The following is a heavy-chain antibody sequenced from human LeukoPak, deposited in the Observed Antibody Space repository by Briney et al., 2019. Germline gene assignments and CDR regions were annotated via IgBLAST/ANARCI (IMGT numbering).Heavy chain of an antibody. CDR3: VKERSSGWPFDH. V-gene: IGHV3-33*06. CDR1: GFTFSSYG. D-gene: IGHD6-19*01. J-gene: IGHJ4*02. CDR2: IWYDGSNK. Sequence: GGSLRLSCAASGFTFSSYGMHWVRQAPGKGLEWVAVIWYDGSNKYYADSVKGRFTISRDNSKNTLYLQMNGLRAEDTAVYYCVKERSSGWPFDHWGQGTLVTVSS.